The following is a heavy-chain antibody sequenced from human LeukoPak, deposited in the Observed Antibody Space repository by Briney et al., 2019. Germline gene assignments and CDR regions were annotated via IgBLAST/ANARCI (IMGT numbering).Heavy chain of an antibody. CDR2: IYYSGST. CDR3: ARHSFPTRITMILRGWFDP. CDR1: GGSISSSSYY. J-gene: IGHJ5*02. V-gene: IGHV4-39*01. D-gene: IGHD3-22*01. Sequence: SETLSLTCTVSGGSISSSSYYWGWLRQPPGKGLEWIGSIYYSGSTYYNPSLKSRVTISVDTSKNQFSLKLSSVTAADTAVYSCARHSFPTRITMILRGWFDPWGQGTLVTVSS.